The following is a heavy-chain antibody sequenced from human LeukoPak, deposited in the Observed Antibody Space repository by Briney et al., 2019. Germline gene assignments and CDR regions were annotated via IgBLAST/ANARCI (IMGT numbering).Heavy chain of an antibody. CDR2: IYTSGST. V-gene: IGHV4-4*07. D-gene: IGHD4-23*01. J-gene: IGHJ5*02. CDR1: GGSISSYY. CDR3: ARVSTVVKTNWFDP. Sequence: PSETLSLTCTVSGGSISSYYWSWIRQPAGKGLEWIGRIYTSGSTNYNPSLKSRVTMSVDTSKNQFSLKLSSVTAADTAVYYCARVSTVVKTNWFDPWGQGTLVTVSS.